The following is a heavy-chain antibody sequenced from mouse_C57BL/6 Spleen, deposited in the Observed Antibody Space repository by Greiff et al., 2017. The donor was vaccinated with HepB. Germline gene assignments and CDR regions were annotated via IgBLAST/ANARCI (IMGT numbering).Heavy chain of an antibody. J-gene: IGHJ4*01. V-gene: IGHV5-16*01. CDR1: GFTFSDYY. CDR3: ARDMYDYGPDAMDY. D-gene: IGHD1-1*01. Sequence: EVKLMESEGGLVQPGSSMKLSCTASGFTFSDYYMAWVRQVPEKGLEWVANINYDGSSTYYLDSLKSRFIISRDNAKNMLYLQMSSLKSEDTATYYYARDMYDYGPDAMDYCSQGTSVTVAS. CDR2: INYDGSST.